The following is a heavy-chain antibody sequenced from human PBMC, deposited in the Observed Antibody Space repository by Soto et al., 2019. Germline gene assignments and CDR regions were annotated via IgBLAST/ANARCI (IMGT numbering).Heavy chain of an antibody. CDR2: MNPNSGNT. CDR1: GYTFTSYD. V-gene: IGHV1-8*01. CDR3: ARVGYYYGMDV. Sequence: SVKDSCKASGYTFTSYDIDWVRQATGQGLEWMGWMNPNSGNTGYAQKFQGRVTMTRNTSISTAYMGLSSLRSEDTAVYYCARVGYYYGMDVWGQGTTVTVSS. J-gene: IGHJ6*02.